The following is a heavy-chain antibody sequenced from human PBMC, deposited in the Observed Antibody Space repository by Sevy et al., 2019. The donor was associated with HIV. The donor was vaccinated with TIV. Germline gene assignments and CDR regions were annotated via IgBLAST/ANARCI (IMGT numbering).Heavy chain of an antibody. V-gene: IGHV3-30-3*01. CDR1: GFAFTNYYA. CDR3: ARPRANYVDNYFFYAMDV. J-gene: IGHJ6*02. D-gene: IGHD4-17*01. Sequence: GGSLRLSCAASGFAFTNYYAMHWVRQAPGKGLEWVALISFDESGKYYADSVKGRFTISRDNFKNTLYLQMNSLTTEDTAVYYCARPRANYVDNYFFYAMDVWGQGTTVTVSS. CDR2: ISFDESGK.